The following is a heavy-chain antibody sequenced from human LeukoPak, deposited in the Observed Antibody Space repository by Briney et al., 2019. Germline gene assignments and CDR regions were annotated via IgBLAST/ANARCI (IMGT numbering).Heavy chain of an antibody. Sequence: ASVKVSYKASGYTFTGYYMHWVRQAPGQGLEWMGWINPNSGGTNYAQKFQGRVTMTRDTSISTAYMELSRLRSDDTAVYYCARDSLYCSGGSCYNYFDYWGQGTLVTVSS. V-gene: IGHV1-2*02. D-gene: IGHD2-15*01. CDR2: INPNSGGT. CDR3: ARDSLYCSGGSCYNYFDY. CDR1: GYTFTGYY. J-gene: IGHJ4*02.